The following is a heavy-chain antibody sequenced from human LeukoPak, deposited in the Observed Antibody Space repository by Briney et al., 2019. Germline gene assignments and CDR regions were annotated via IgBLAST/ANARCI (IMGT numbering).Heavy chain of an antibody. J-gene: IGHJ4*02. CDR3: ARDARGGSYGVSDY. CDR2: ISAYNGNT. V-gene: IGHV1-18*01. CDR1: GYTFTSYG. Sequence: ASVKVSCKASGYTFTSYGISWVRQAPGQGLEWMGWISAYNGNTNYAQKLQGRVTMTTDTSTSTDYMELRRLRSDDTAVYYCARDARGGSYGVSDYWGQGTLVTVSS. D-gene: IGHD1-26*01.